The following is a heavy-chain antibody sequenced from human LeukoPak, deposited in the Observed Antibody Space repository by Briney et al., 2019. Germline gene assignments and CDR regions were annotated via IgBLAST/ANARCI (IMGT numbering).Heavy chain of an antibody. CDR2: ITGRSCST. CDR1: CFILSIQP. D-gene: IGHD3-10*01. V-gene: IGHV3-23*01. Sequence: PGGSLSLSCAASCFILSIQPMRWARQAPGKGRGCVSSITGRSCSTYSADSVKARFIISRDTSRNTLHLKMSSLRTEDTASYYCAKGSALTGYYFDYWGQGTLVTVSS. CDR3: AKGSALTGYYFDY. J-gene: IGHJ4*02.